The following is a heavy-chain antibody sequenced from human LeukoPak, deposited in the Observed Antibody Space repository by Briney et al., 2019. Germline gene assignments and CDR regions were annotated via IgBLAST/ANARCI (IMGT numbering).Heavy chain of an antibody. CDR3: AREGRNYYGSRDSWFDP. Sequence: PSETLSLTCAVYGGSFSGYYWSWIRQPPGKGLEWIGEINHSGSTNYHPSLKSRVTISVDTSKNQSSLKLSSVTAADTAVYYCAREGRNYYGSRDSWFDPWGQGTLVTVSS. V-gene: IGHV4-34*01. CDR2: INHSGST. J-gene: IGHJ5*02. D-gene: IGHD3-10*01. CDR1: GGSFSGYY.